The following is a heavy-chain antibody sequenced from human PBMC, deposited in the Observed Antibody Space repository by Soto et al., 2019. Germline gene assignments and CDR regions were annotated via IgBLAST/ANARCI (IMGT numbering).Heavy chain of an antibody. CDR2: VSANNGHT. CDR3: ARDIESVTAKHFFYYYAMDV. V-gene: IGHV1-18*01. J-gene: IGHJ6*02. CDR1: GFTFGNYG. D-gene: IGHD2-8*01. Sequence: ASVKVSCKASGFTFGNYGLNWVRQAPGQGLEWMGWVSANNGHTNYAQNLQGRVSMTTDTSTSTAYMELRGLTFDDTAVYYCARDIESVTAKHFFYYYAMDVWGQGTTVTVPS.